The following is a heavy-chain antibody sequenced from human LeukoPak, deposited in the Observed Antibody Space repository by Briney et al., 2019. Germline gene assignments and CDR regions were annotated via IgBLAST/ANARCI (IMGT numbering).Heavy chain of an antibody. J-gene: IGHJ4*02. CDR1: GYTFTAYY. CDR2: IYPNSGGT. D-gene: IGHD3-10*01. Sequence: ASVKVSCKASGYTFTAYYMHWVRQAPGQGLEWMGWIYPNSGGTNYAQKFQGRVTMTRDTSISTAYMELSSLRSDDTAVYYCARAIGEFSGSGSYYSWGQGTLVTVSS. CDR3: ARAIGEFSGSGSYYS. V-gene: IGHV1-2*02.